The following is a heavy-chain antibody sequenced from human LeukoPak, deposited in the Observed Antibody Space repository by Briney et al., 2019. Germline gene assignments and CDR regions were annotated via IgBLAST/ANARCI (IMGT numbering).Heavy chain of an antibody. V-gene: IGHV3-11*01. CDR3: ARDRPLIAVAGTPLDY. CDR2: ISSSGSTI. Sequence: GGSLRLSCAASGFTFSDYYMSWIRQAPGKGLEWVSYISSSGSTIYYADSVKGRFTISRDNAKNSLYLQMNSLRAEDTAVYCCARDRPLIAVAGTPLDYWGQGTLVTVSS. J-gene: IGHJ4*02. D-gene: IGHD6-19*01. CDR1: GFTFSDYY.